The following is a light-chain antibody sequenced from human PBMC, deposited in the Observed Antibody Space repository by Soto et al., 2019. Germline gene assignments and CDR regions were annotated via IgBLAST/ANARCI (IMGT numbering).Light chain of an antibody. CDR3: QQDGYSRRVT. Sequence: EIVLTQSPGTLSLSPGESATLSCRASQSVFSRYFAWYQQKPGQTPRLLIHDASTRATDIPHRFSSSGSGADSTLTISGLVPEDGLVYYDQQDGYSRRVTFGQGTRL. CDR2: DAS. CDR1: QSVFSRY. J-gene: IGKJ5*01. V-gene: IGKV3-20*01.